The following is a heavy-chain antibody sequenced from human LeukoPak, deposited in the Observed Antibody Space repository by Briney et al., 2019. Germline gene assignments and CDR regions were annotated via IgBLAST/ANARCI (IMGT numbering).Heavy chain of an antibody. CDR1: GGSISSGDYY. CDR2: IYYSGST. Sequence: SETLSLTCTVFGGSISSGDYYWSWIRQPPGKGLEWIGYIYYSGSTYYNPSLKSRVTISVDTSKNQFSLKLSSVTAADTAVYYCATNTAAGNYWYFDLWGRGTLVTVSS. D-gene: IGHD6-13*01. CDR3: ATNTAAGNYWYFDL. J-gene: IGHJ2*01. V-gene: IGHV4-30-4*08.